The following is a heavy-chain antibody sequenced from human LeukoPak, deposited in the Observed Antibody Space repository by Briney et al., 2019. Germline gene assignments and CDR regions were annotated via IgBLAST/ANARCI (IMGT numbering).Heavy chain of an antibody. CDR1: GYTFTSHA. D-gene: IGHD3-16*02. CDR2: INTNTGNP. J-gene: IGHJ4*02. Sequence: ASVKVSCKASGYTFTSHAMNWVRQAPGQGLEWMGWINTNTGNPMYAQGFTGRFVFSLDTSVNTAYLQISSLKAEDTAVYYCARDGANTFGGVIVTQNFDYWGQGTLVTVSS. CDR3: ARDGANTFGGVIVTQNFDY. V-gene: IGHV7-4-1*02.